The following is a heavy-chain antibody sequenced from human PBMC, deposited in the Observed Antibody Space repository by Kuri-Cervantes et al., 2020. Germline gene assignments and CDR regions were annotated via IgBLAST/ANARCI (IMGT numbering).Heavy chain of an antibody. CDR2: ISGSGGST. CDR3: ARKYSGSYNGVSDY. J-gene: IGHJ4*02. CDR1: GFTFSSYS. V-gene: IGHV3-48*01. D-gene: IGHD1-26*01. Sequence: GESLKISCAASGFTFSSYSMNWVRQAPGKGLEWVSAISGSGGSTYYADSVKGRFTISRDNAKNSLYLQMNSLRAEDTAVYYCARKYSGSYNGVSDYWGQGTLVTVSS.